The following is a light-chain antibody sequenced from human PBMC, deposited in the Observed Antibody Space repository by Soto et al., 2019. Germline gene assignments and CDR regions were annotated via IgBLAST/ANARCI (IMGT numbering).Light chain of an antibody. CDR3: GTWDSSLSAAV. CDR1: SSNIGNNY. Sequence: QSVLTQPPSVSAAPGQKVTISSSGSSSNIGNNYVSWYQQLPGTAPKLLIYDNNKRPSGIPDRFSGSKSGTSATLGITGLQTGDEADYYCGTWDSSLSAAVFGTGTKLTVL. CDR2: DNN. J-gene: IGLJ1*01. V-gene: IGLV1-51*01.